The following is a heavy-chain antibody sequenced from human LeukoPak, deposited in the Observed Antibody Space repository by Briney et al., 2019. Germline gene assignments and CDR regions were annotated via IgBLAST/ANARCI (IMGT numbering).Heavy chain of an antibody. V-gene: IGHV3-23*01. CDR1: GFTFSIYA. Sequence: GGSLRLSCAASGFTFSIYAMSWVRQAPGKGLEWVSSITSRDGGTFYTDPVKGRFTISRDNSKNMLYLQMNSLRAEDTAIYYCAKDRPNYYESNGNYYRRNGDSWGQGTLVTVSS. D-gene: IGHD3-22*01. CDR2: ITSRDGGT. CDR3: AKDRPNYYESNGNYYRRNGDS. J-gene: IGHJ5*01.